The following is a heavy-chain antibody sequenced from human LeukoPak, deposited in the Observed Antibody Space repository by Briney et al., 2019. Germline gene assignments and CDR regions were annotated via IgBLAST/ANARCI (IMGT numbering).Heavy chain of an antibody. V-gene: IGHV4-39*07. Sequence: PSETLSLTCTVSGGSISSSSYYWGWIRQPPGKGLEWIGSIYYSGSTYYNPSLKSRVTLSVDTSNNQFSLKLTSMTAADTAIYYCARMGLWSAELIYFDYWGQGMLVTVSS. D-gene: IGHD3-10*01. CDR1: GGSISSSSYY. CDR3: ARMGLWSAELIYFDY. J-gene: IGHJ4*02. CDR2: IYYSGST.